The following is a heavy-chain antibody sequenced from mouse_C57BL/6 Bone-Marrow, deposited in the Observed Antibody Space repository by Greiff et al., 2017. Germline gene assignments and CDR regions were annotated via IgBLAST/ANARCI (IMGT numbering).Heavy chain of an antibody. J-gene: IGHJ4*01. CDR2: INDDGSST. V-gene: IGHV5-16*01. CDR1: GFTFSDYY. D-gene: IGHD2-3*01. CDR3: ARLRLLREAMDY. Sequence: EVMLVESEGGLVQPGSSMKLSCTASGFTFSDYYMAWVRQVPEKGLEWVANINDDGSSTYYLDSLKSRFIITGDNAKNTPYLQLSRLKSEDTATYYGARLRLLREAMDYWGQGTSVTVSS.